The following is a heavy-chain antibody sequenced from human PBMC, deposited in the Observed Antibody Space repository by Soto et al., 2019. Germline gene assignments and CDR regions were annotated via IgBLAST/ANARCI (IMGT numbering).Heavy chain of an antibody. CDR3: ARAVTLILGSHNWFDP. D-gene: IGHD2-21*01. V-gene: IGHV1-3*01. Sequence: ASVKVSCKASGYTFTSYAMHWVRQAPGQRLEWMGWINAGNGNTKYSQKFQGRVTITRDTSASTAYMELSSLRSEDTPVYYCARAVTLILGSHNWFDPWGQGALVTVST. J-gene: IGHJ5*02. CDR1: GYTFTSYA. CDR2: INAGNGNT.